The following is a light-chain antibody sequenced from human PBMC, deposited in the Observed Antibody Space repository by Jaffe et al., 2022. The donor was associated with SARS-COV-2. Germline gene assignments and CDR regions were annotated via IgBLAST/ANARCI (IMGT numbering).Light chain of an antibody. Sequence: EIVLTQSPGTLSLSPGERATLSCRASQSVTNSYLAWYQQKRGLAPRLLIYGASSRATGIPDRFSGSGSGTDFTLTISRLEPEDFAVYYCQQYGSSPITFGQGTRLEIK. CDR3: QQYGSSPIT. V-gene: IGKV3-20*01. J-gene: IGKJ5*01. CDR1: QSVTNSY. CDR2: GAS.